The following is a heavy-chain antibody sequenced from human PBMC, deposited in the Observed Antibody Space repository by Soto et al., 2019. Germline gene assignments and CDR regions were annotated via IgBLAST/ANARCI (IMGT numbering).Heavy chain of an antibody. D-gene: IGHD3-22*01. CDR1: GYTFTGYY. CDR3: ASYYYDSSGYYPAGY. Sequence: AASVKVSCKASGYTFTGYYMHWVRQAPGQGLEWMGWINPNSGGTNYAQKFQGRVTMTRDTSISTAYMELSRLRSDDTAVYYCASYYYDSSGYYPAGYWGQGTLVTVSS. J-gene: IGHJ4*02. CDR2: INPNSGGT. V-gene: IGHV1-2*02.